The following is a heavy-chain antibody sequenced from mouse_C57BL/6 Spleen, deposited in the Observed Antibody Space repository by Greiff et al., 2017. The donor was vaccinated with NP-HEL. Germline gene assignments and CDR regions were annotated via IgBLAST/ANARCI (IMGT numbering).Heavy chain of an antibody. CDR2: IYPGDGDT. V-gene: IGHV1-82*01. CDR3: ERQYFDY. J-gene: IGHJ2*01. Sequence: VQLQESGPELVKPGASVKISCKASGYAFSSSWMNWVKQRPGKGLEWIGRIYPGDGDTNYNGKFKGKATLAADKSSSTAYMQLSSLTSEDSAVYFCERQYFDYWGKGTTLTVSS. CDR1: GYAFSSSW.